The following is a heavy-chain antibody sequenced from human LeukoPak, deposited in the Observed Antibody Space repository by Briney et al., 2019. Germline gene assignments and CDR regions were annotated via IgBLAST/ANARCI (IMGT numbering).Heavy chain of an antibody. CDR3: ARDKRGTATGIYYFYGMDV. CDR2: IYSGGDT. D-gene: IGHD1/OR15-1a*01. V-gene: IGHV3-53*01. CDR1: GFTVSSNY. Sequence: GGSLRLSCTASGFTVSSNYMNWVRQAPGRGLEWVSVIYSGGDTNYADSVKGRFTISRDNSKNTLYLRMNSLRAEDTAIYYCARDKRGTATGIYYFYGMDVWGQGTTVTVSS. J-gene: IGHJ6*02.